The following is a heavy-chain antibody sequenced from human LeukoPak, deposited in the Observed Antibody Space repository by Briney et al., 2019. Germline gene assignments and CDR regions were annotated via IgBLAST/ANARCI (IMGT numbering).Heavy chain of an antibody. CDR3: ARHHSGGWTRDAFDI. CDR2: IFPSDSDT. V-gene: IGHV5-51*01. D-gene: IGHD6-19*01. CDR1: GYSFTSYW. Sequence: GESLKISCKGSGYSFTSYWIGWVRQMPGKGLEWRGIIFPSDSDTRYSPSFQGQVTIPADKSISTAYLQWSSLKAPDTAMYYWARHHSGGWTRDAFDIWGQGTMVTVSS. J-gene: IGHJ3*02.